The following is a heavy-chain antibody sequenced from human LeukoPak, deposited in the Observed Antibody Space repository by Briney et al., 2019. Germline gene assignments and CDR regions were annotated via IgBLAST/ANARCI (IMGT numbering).Heavy chain of an antibody. D-gene: IGHD5-24*01. V-gene: IGHV4-39*07. Sequence: PSETLSLTCTVSGGSISTSNYYWGWIRQPPGKGLEWIGNIFYSGSTYYSPSLKSRVTISLDTSRNQFSLKLSSVTAADTAVYYCARQHPKWLQLIDRDYWGQGTLVTVSS. CDR3: ARQHPKWLQLIDRDY. CDR1: GGSISTSNYY. J-gene: IGHJ4*02. CDR2: IFYSGST.